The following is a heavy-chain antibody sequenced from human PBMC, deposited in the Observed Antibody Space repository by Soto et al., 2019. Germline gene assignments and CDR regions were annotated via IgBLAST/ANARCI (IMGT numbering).Heavy chain of an antibody. J-gene: IGHJ6*02. V-gene: IGHV3-15*07. CDR3: TTGVRYCSSTSCYDYYYYGMDV. Sequence: GGSLRLSCAASGFTFSNAWMNWVRQAPGKGLEWVGRIKSKTDGGTTDYAAPVKGRFTISRDDSKNTLYLQMNSLKTEDTAVYYCTTGVRYCSSTSCYDYYYYGMDVWDQGTTVTVSS. CDR1: GFTFSNAW. D-gene: IGHD2-2*01. CDR2: IKSKTDGGTT.